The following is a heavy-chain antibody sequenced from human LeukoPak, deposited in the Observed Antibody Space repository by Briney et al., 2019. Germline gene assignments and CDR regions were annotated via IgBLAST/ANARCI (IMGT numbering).Heavy chain of an antibody. Sequence: ASVKVSCKASGYTFSGYYIHWLRHATGQGLEWMGYVGPKKGDTNYAQRFQGRVTMTTDTSINTVYMDLSGLRSDDTAIYYCARVTSYMDSAAHLPYYFDYWGQGTLVTVSS. J-gene: IGHJ4*02. CDR2: VGPKKGDT. V-gene: IGHV1-2*02. D-gene: IGHD1-26*01. CDR3: ARVTSYMDSAAHLPYYFDY. CDR1: GYTFSGYY.